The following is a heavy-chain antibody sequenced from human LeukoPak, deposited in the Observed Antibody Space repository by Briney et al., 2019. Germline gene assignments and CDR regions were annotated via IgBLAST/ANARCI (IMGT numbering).Heavy chain of an antibody. V-gene: IGHV3-21*01. CDR1: GFTFSSYS. Sequence: GGSLRLSCAASGFTFSSYSMNWVRQAPGKGLVWCSSISSSSSYIYYADSVKGPFTISRDNAKNSLYLQMNSLRAEDTALYYCASVDYYGSGNYYNDVDYWGQGTLVTVSS. J-gene: IGHJ4*02. D-gene: IGHD3-10*01. CDR2: ISSSSSYI. CDR3: ASVDYYGSGNYYNDVDY.